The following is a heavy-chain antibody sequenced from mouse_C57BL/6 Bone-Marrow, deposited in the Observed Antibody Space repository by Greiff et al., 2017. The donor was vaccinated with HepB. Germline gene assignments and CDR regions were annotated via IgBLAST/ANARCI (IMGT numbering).Heavy chain of an antibody. V-gene: IGHV1-18*01. CDR3: ARITTVVAQWYFDV. J-gene: IGHJ1*03. Sequence: EVKLMESGPELVKPGASVKIPCKASGYTFTDYNMDWVKQSHGKSLEWIGDINPNNGGTIYNQKFKGKATLTVDKSSSTAYMELRSLTSEDTAVYYCARITTVVAQWYFDVWGTGTTVTVSS. D-gene: IGHD1-1*01. CDR1: GYTFTDYN. CDR2: INPNNGGT.